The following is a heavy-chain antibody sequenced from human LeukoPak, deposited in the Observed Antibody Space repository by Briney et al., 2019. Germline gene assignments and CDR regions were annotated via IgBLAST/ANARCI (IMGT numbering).Heavy chain of an antibody. Sequence: RGASVKVSCKASGYTFTSYGISWVRQAPGQGLEWMGWISAYNGNTNYAQKLQGRVTMTTDTSTSTAYMELRSLRSDDTVVYYCARAHYGGKPDVYNWFDPWGQGTLVTVSS. D-gene: IGHD4-23*01. CDR3: ARAHYGGKPDVYNWFDP. CDR1: GYTFTSYG. V-gene: IGHV1-18*01. CDR2: ISAYNGNT. J-gene: IGHJ5*02.